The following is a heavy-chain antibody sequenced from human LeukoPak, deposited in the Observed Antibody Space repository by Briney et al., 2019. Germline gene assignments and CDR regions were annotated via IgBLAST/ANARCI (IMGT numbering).Heavy chain of an antibody. CDR2: INPSGGST. Sequence: ASVKVSCKASGYTFTSYYMHWVRQAPGQGLVWMGIINPSGGSTSYAQKFQGRVTMTRDTSTSTVYMELSSLRSEDTAVYYCARTRGSRVATIFYYFDYWGQGTLVTVSS. J-gene: IGHJ4*02. D-gene: IGHD5-12*01. CDR1: GYTFTSYY. CDR3: ARTRGSRVATIFYYFDY. V-gene: IGHV1-46*01.